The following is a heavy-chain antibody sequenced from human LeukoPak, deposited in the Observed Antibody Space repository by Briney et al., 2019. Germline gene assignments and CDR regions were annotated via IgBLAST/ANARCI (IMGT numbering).Heavy chain of an antibody. CDR3: ARLLDYGDYYFDY. Sequence: GGSLRLSRAASGFTSSSYEMNWVRQAPGKGLEGVSYISSSGSTIYYADSVKGRFTISRDNAKNSLYLQMNSLRAEDTAVYYCARLLDYGDYYFDYWGQGTLVTVSS. V-gene: IGHV3-48*03. CDR1: GFTSSSYE. CDR2: ISSSGSTI. D-gene: IGHD4-17*01. J-gene: IGHJ4*02.